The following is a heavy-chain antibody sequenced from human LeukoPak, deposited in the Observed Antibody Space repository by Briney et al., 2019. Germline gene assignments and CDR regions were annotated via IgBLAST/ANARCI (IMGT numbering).Heavy chain of an antibody. D-gene: IGHD3-3*01. V-gene: IGHV5-51*01. CDR2: IYPGDSDT. J-gene: IGHJ4*02. Sequence: GESLRISCKGSGYTFSSYWVGWVRQMPGKGLEWMGIIYPGDSDTRYSPSLQGQVTISVDTSIGTAYLQWSSLKASDTAIYYCARQNDFRLDYWGQGTLVAVSS. CDR1: GYTFSSYW. CDR3: ARQNDFRLDY.